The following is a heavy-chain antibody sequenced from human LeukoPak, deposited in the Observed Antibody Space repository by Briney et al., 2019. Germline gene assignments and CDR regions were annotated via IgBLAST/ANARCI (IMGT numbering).Heavy chain of an antibody. CDR3: ALRAPHGGFDY. CDR1: GFTVSGNY. CDR2: TVGIGPDT. Sequence: PGGSLRLACAASGFTVSGNYISWVRQAPGKGLEWVAATVGIGPDTYHADSVKGRFTISRDNSKNILYLQMNSLRAEDTAVYYCALRAPHGGFDYWGQGTLVTVSS. V-gene: IGHV3-23*01. J-gene: IGHJ4*02. D-gene: IGHD3-10*01.